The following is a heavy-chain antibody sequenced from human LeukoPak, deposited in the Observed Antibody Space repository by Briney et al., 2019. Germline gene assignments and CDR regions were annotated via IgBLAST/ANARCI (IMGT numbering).Heavy chain of an antibody. D-gene: IGHD3-22*01. CDR2: INHTGNT. CDR1: GGSFSGYY. Sequence: SETLSLTCAVFGGSFSGYYWTWIRQPPGKALEWIGEINHTGNTNYNPSLKSRLTISVDTSKNHSSLNLTSMTAADTALYFCARGYYDRSAYYYFDYWGQGTLVTVSS. V-gene: IGHV4-34*01. CDR3: ARGYYDRSAYYYFDY. J-gene: IGHJ4*02.